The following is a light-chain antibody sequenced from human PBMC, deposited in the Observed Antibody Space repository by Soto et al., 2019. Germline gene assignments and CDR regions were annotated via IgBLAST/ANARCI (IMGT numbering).Light chain of an antibody. CDR2: DTS. Sequence: EIGLTQSPATLSLSPGDRATLSCRASQSVSRYLAWYQQKPGQAPRLLIHDTSTRATGVPATFSGSGSGTEFTLTISSREPEDSAMYYFLQRSSWPPTFGGGTHVEIQ. CDR3: LQRSSWPPT. CDR1: QSVSRY. J-gene: IGKJ4*01. V-gene: IGKV3-11*01.